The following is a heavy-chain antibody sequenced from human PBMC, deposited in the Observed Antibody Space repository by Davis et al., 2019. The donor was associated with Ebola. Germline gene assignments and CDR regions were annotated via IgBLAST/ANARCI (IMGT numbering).Heavy chain of an antibody. Sequence: ASVKVSCKASGYTFTSYGISWVRQAPGQGLEWMGWISAYNGNTNYAQKLQGRVTMTTDTSTSTAYMELRSLRSDDTAVYYCARDRERHYDFWSGYYLGAHDPWGQGTLVTVSS. V-gene: IGHV1-18*01. CDR1: GYTFTSYG. D-gene: IGHD3-3*01. CDR2: ISAYNGNT. CDR3: ARDRERHYDFWSGYYLGAHDP. J-gene: IGHJ5*02.